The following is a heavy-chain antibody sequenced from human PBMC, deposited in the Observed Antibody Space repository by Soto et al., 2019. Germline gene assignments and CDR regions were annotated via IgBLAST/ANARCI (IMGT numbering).Heavy chain of an antibody. D-gene: IGHD6-6*01. CDR3: ARDFSSSADGFDY. CDR1: GYTFTDNY. Sequence: AASVKVSCKASGYTFTDNYIHWVRQAPGHGLEWMGWINPNTGGTNYAQKFQGRVTMTRDTSITTAYMELSRLRSDDTAMYYCARDFSSSADGFDYWGQGTLVTVSS. J-gene: IGHJ4*02. CDR2: INPNTGGT. V-gene: IGHV1-2*02.